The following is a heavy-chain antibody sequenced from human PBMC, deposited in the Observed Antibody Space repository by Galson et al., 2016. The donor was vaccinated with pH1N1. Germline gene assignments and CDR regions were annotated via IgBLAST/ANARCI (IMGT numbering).Heavy chain of an antibody. J-gene: IGHJ4*02. D-gene: IGHD6-13*01. V-gene: IGHV3-7*03. CDR1: GFIFSNSW. CDR2: TNGDGSKM. CDR3: ARAIAAAEGY. Sequence: LRLSCAASGFIFSNSWMHWVRQAPGKGLLWVARTNGDGSKMYYVDSVKGRFTISRDNAKNSLYLQMDSLRAEDTAVYYCARAIAAAEGYWGQGTLVTVSS.